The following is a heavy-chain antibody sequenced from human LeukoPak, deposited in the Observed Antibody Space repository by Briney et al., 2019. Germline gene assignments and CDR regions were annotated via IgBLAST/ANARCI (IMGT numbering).Heavy chain of an antibody. CDR2: VHLDART. D-gene: IGHD3-3*01. CDR1: GGSVTSTNW. CDR3: AREGGFYRPLDY. J-gene: IGHJ4*02. Sequence: SETLSLTCDVSGGSVTSTNWWTWVRQPPGKGLEWIGEVHLDARTNYNPSLKSRLVMSVDLPEHHISLKLTSVTAADTAVYYCAREGGFYRPLDYSGQGTLVTVSS. V-gene: IGHV4-4*02.